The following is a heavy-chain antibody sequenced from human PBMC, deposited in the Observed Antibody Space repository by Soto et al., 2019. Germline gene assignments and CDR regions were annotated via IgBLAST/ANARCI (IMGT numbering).Heavy chain of an antibody. D-gene: IGHD1-7*01. Sequence: SVKVSCNASGGTFSSYAISWVRQAPGQGLEWMGGIIPIFGTANYAQKFQGRVTITADESTSTAYMELSSLRSEDTAVYYCARDRVGGTTRPYYYYYGMDVWGQGTTVTVSS. V-gene: IGHV1-69*13. CDR1: GGTFSSYA. CDR2: IIPIFGTA. J-gene: IGHJ6*02. CDR3: ARDRVGGTTRPYYYYYGMDV.